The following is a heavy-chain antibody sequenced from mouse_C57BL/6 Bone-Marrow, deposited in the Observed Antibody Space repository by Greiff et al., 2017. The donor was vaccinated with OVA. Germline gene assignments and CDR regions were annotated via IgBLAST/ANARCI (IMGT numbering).Heavy chain of an antibody. D-gene: IGHD2-1*01. CDR2: IDPSDSYT. Sequence: QVQLQQPGAELVMPGASVKLSCKASGYTFTSYWMHWVKQRPGQGLEWIGEIDPSDSYTNYNQKFKGKSTLTVDKSSSTAYMQLSSLTSEDSAVDYCARSVIYYGNYFDYWGQGTTLTVSS. J-gene: IGHJ2*01. CDR3: ARSVIYYGNYFDY. V-gene: IGHV1-69*01. CDR1: GYTFTSYW.